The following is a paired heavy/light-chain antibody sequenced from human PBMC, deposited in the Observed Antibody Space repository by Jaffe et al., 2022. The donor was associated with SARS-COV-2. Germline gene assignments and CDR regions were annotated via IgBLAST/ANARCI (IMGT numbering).Heavy chain of an antibody. V-gene: IGHV3-23*01. CDR2: ISGGRDNT. J-gene: IGHJ4*02. Sequence: EEQLLESGGDLVQPGGSLRLSCAASGFICSNYGMSWVRQAPGKGLEWISAISGGRDNTFYADSVKGRFTISRDNSKNTLYLHLSSLGVEDTAIYSCATRIGVMLVWGPGTLVTVSS. CDR3: ATRIGVMLV. CDR1: GFICSNYG. D-gene: IGHD3-16*01.
Light chain of an antibody. Sequence: DIQMTQSPSSLSASVGDRVTITCRASQGITNYLAWIQQKPGKTPKLLIYAASTLQSGVPSRFSGSGFGTDFTLTISSLQPEDAASYYCQKYDGAPWTFGQGTKVEIK. J-gene: IGKJ1*01. V-gene: IGKV1-27*01. CDR2: AAS. CDR3: QKYDGAPWT. CDR1: QGITNY.